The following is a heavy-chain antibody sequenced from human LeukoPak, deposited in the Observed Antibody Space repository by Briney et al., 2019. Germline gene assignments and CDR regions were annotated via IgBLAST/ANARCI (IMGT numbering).Heavy chain of an antibody. V-gene: IGHV4-4*07. Sequence: SETLSLTCTVSGVSISSYYWSWIRQPAGKGLEWIGRIYTSGSTNYNPSLKSRVTMSVDTSKNQFSLKLSSVTAADTAVYYCARDYPYYDILTGYYDTRSFFDYWGQGTLVTVSS. CDR2: IYTSGST. J-gene: IGHJ4*02. CDR3: ARDYPYYDILTGYYDTRSFFDY. D-gene: IGHD3-9*01. CDR1: GVSISSYY.